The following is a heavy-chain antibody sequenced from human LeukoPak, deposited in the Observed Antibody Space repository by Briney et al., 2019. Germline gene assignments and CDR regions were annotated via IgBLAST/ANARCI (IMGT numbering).Heavy chain of an antibody. CDR2: ISGSGART. CDR1: GFTFSTYA. J-gene: IGHJ4*02. D-gene: IGHD3-10*01. CDR3: ARLLWFGELFFDY. V-gene: IGHV3-23*01. Sequence: GGSLRLSCAASGFTFSTYAMSWVRQAPGKGLEWVSSISGSGARTYYADSVKGRFTISRDNAKNSLYLQMNSLRAEDTAVYYCARLLWFGELFFDYWGQGTLVTVSS.